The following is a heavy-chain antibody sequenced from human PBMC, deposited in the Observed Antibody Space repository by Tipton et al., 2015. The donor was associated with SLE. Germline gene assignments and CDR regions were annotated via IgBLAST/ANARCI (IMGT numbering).Heavy chain of an antibody. V-gene: IGHV4-34*01. CDR1: GGSFSGFY. CDR2: INHSGNT. Sequence: GLVKPSETLSLTCAVYGGSFSGFYWSWIRQPPGKGLEWIGEINHSGNTNYNSSLKSRATMSVDTSKHQFSLKLSSVTAADTAVYYCARSFPLNDNWGQGTLVTVSS. J-gene: IGHJ4*02. CDR3: ARSFPLNDN.